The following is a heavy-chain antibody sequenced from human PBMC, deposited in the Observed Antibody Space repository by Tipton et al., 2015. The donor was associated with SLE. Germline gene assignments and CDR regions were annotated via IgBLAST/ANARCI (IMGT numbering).Heavy chain of an antibody. D-gene: IGHD5-18*01. V-gene: IGHV4-34*01. J-gene: IGHJ2*01. CDR3: ARDGGYSYGPDWYFDL. Sequence: SRVTISVDTSKNQFSLKLSSVTAADTAVYYCARDGGYSYGPDWYFDLWGRGTLVTVSS.